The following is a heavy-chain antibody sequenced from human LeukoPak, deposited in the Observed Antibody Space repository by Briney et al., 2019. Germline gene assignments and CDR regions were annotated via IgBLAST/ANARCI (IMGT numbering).Heavy chain of an antibody. Sequence: GGSLRLSCAASGFTFSDYSMNWVRQAPGKGLEWVSYIGANSAIYYSDSVKGRFTISRDNAKNSLSLQMNSLRDDDTAVYYCAREGYYGAFDIWGQGTMVTVSS. D-gene: IGHD3-10*01. CDR1: GFTFSDYS. CDR3: AREGYYGAFDI. V-gene: IGHV3-48*02. J-gene: IGHJ3*02. CDR2: IGANSAI.